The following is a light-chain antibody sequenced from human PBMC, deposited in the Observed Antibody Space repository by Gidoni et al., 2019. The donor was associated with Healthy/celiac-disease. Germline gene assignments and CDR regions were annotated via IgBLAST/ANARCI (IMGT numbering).Light chain of an antibody. CDR3: SSYTSSSTLV. CDR1: SSDVGGYNQ. Sequence: QSALTQPASVSGSPGQSITISCTGTSSDVGGYNQFSWYQQHPGKAPKLMIYEVSNRPSGVSNRFSGSKSGNTASLTISGLQAEDEADYYCSSYTSSSTLVFGTGTKVTVL. CDR2: EVS. V-gene: IGLV2-14*01. J-gene: IGLJ1*01.